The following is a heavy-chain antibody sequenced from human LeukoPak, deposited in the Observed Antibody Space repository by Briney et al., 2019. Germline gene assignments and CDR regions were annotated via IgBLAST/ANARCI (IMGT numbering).Heavy chain of an antibody. J-gene: IGHJ4*02. V-gene: IGHV4-34*01. CDR1: GGSFSGYY. Sequence: SETLSLTCAVYGGSFSGYYWSWIRQPPGKGLEWIGEINHSGSTNYNPSLKSRVTISVDTSKNQFSPKLSSVTAADTAVYYCARTRRITMVRGALDYWGQGTLVTVSS. CDR2: INHSGST. D-gene: IGHD3-10*01. CDR3: ARTRRITMVRGALDY.